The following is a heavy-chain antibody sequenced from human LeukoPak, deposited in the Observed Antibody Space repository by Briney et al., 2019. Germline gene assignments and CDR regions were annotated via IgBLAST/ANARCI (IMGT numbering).Heavy chain of an antibody. CDR2: LSGSGGST. V-gene: IGHV3-23*01. CDR1: GIKLSNYG. J-gene: IGHJ4*02. D-gene: IGHD3-22*01. Sequence: GGSLRLSCVVSGIKLSNYGMSWVRQAPGKGLEWVAGLSGSGGSTNYADSVKGRFTNSRDNAKNTLYLQMNSLRAEDTAVYFCAKRGVVIRVILVGFHKEAYYFDSWGQGVLVTVSS. CDR3: AKRGVVIRVILVGFHKEAYYFDS.